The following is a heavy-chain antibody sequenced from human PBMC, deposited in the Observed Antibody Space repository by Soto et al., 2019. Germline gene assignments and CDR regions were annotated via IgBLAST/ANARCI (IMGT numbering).Heavy chain of an antibody. CDR1: GITYTTYP. Sequence: QVQLVQSGAEVKKPGASVKISCKASGITYTTYPIHWVRQAPGQGLEWMGWINAGNGDTRYSQRFQGRVTLTRDTSATTTYMDLSSLRSADPSIYYCARAISGYVTWGQGTLVTVSS. CDR3: ARAISGYVT. D-gene: IGHD5-12*01. J-gene: IGHJ4*02. CDR2: INAGNGDT. V-gene: IGHV1-3*01.